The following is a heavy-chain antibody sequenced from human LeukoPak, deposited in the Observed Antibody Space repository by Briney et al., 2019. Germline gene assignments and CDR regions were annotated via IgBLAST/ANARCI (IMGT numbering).Heavy chain of an antibody. J-gene: IGHJ3*02. CDR3: ARVSMVVAATGLFPFDI. Sequence: PGGSLRLSCAASGFTFSNYNMNWVRQAPGKGLEWVSSISSSSSYIYYADSVKGRFAISRDNAKNSLYLQMNSLRAEDTAVYYCARVSMVVAATGLFPFDIWGQGTMVTVSS. CDR2: ISSSSSYI. CDR1: GFTFSNYN. V-gene: IGHV3-21*01. D-gene: IGHD2-15*01.